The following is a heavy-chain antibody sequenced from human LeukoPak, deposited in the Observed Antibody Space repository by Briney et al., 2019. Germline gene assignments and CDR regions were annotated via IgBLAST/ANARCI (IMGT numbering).Heavy chain of an antibody. V-gene: IGHV3-23*01. CDR1: GFTFSSYA. Sequence: GGSLRLSCAASGFTFSSYAMSWVRQAPGKGLEWVSAISGSGGSTYYADSVKGRFTISRDNSKNTLYLQMNSLRAEDTAVYYCAKDLARSVVVPAAINYYYYYGMDVWGQGTTVTVSS. D-gene: IGHD2-2*01. CDR3: AKDLARSVVVPAAINYYYYYGMDV. J-gene: IGHJ6*02. CDR2: ISGSGGST.